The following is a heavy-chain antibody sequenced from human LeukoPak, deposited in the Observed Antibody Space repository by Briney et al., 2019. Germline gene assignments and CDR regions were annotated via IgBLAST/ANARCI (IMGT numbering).Heavy chain of an antibody. D-gene: IGHD2-15*01. Sequence: SETLSLTCAVYGGSLSDYYWSWIRQSPGKGLEWIGEISHRGRTYYNLSLKSRVTISIDTSKNQFSLKVNSVSAADTAVYYCARGRIARLTYVFDIWGQGTMVTVAS. CDR1: GGSLSDYY. J-gene: IGHJ3*02. CDR2: ISHRGRT. CDR3: ARGRIARLTYVFDI. V-gene: IGHV4-34*01.